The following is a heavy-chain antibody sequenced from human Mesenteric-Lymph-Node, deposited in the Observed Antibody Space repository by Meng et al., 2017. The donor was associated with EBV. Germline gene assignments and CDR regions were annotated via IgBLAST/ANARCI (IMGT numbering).Heavy chain of an antibody. CDR3: ASQGFRELSLFDF. Sequence: QITLKESGPPLVKPTQTLTLTCTFSGFSLNTNGLSVGWIRQPPGKALEWLALIFWDDDKRYNPSLSSRLTITKDTSRNQVVLTITNMDPVDTATYYCASQGFRELSLFDFWGQGTLVTVSS. CDR2: IFWDDDK. CDR1: GFSLNTNGLS. V-gene: IGHV2-5*02. D-gene: IGHD2/OR15-2a*01. J-gene: IGHJ4*02.